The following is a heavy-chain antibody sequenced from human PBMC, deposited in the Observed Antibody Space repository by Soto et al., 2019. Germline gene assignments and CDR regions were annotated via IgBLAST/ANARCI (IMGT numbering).Heavy chain of an antibody. CDR1: TFIFSNAY. V-gene: IGHV3-15*07. J-gene: IGHJ4*02. CDR3: ATTYTGSYSFYFDS. D-gene: IGHD1-26*01. CDR2: VRSKADGGTT. Sequence: EVPLMESGGGLVQPGGSLRLSCAASTFIFSNAYINWVRQAPGKGPEWVGRVRSKADGGTTDYEAPVIGRFTISRDNSKNTIYLQMDSLKNEDTAVYYCATTYTGSYSFYFDSWGQGTLVTVSS.